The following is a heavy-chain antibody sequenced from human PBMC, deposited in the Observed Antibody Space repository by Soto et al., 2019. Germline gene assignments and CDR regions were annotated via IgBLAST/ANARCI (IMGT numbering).Heavy chain of an antibody. D-gene: IGHD3-16*01. CDR1: GYTFTSYG. CDR2: ISPYNGNT. J-gene: IGHJ6*02. V-gene: IGHV1-18*04. Sequence: QVQLVQSGAEVKKPGASVKVSCQASGYTFTSYGISWVRQAPGQRREWMGRISPYNGNTNYAHKLQGRVTMTTDTSTSTAYMELRSLRSDDTAVYYCARGIGGYFGVDYYYGMDVWGQGTTVTVSS. CDR3: ARGIGGYFGVDYYYGMDV.